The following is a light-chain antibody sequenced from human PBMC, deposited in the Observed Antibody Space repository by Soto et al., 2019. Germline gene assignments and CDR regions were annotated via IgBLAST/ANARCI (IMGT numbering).Light chain of an antibody. CDR2: EVS. Sequence: QSVLTQPASVSGSPGQSITISCTGTSSDVGGYNYVSWYQQYPGKVPKLMIHEVSNRPSGVSSRFSGSKSGDTASLTISGLQPEDEADYYCSSYTSSSTLVFGTGTKLTVL. J-gene: IGLJ1*01. CDR1: SSDVGGYNY. CDR3: SSYTSSSTLV. V-gene: IGLV2-14*01.